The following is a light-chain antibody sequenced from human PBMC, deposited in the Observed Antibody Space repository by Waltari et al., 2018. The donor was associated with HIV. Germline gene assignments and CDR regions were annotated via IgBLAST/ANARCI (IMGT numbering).Light chain of an antibody. CDR2: EVN. Sequence: QSALTQPASVSGSPGQSITVSCTGTSSDIGSYNYVSWYQPTPGTAPKLVIYEVNNRPSGIATRFSGSKSGTTASLTISGLQTEDEAHYYCSSFTTSNTLLFGGGTKVTVL. J-gene: IGLJ2*01. CDR3: SSFTTSNTLL. CDR1: SSDIGSYNY. V-gene: IGLV2-14*01.